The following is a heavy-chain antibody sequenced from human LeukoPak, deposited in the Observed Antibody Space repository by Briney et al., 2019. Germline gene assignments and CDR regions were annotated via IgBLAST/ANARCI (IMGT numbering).Heavy chain of an antibody. J-gene: IGHJ5*02. CDR3: ARQGYNSAAFDP. V-gene: IGHV4-34*01. Sequence: SETLSLTCAVYGGSFSGYYWSWFRQPPGKGLEWIGEINHSGSTNYNPSLKSRVTISVDTSKNQFSLRLSSVIAADTAVYYCARQGYNSAAFDPWGQGTLVTVSS. CDR1: GGSFSGYY. D-gene: IGHD5-24*01. CDR2: INHSGST.